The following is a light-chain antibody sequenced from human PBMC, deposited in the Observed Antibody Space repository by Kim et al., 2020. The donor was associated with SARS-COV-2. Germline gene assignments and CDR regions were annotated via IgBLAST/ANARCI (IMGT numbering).Light chain of an antibody. Sequence: SSELTQDPAVSVALGQTVRITCQGDSLRSYYASWYQQKPGQAPVLVIYGKNNRPSGIPDRFSGSISGNTASLTITGSQAEDEADYYCNSRDSSGPVVFGG. J-gene: IGLJ2*01. CDR2: GKN. CDR3: NSRDSSGPVV. CDR1: SLRSYY. V-gene: IGLV3-19*01.